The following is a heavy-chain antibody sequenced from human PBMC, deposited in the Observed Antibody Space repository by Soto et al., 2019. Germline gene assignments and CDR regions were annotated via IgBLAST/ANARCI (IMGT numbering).Heavy chain of an antibody. CDR1: GFTFSAYA. CDR2: ISYDGTEK. CDR3: DPAGNSHAFDT. J-gene: IGHJ3*02. Sequence: QVQLVESGGGVVQSGRSLRLSCAASGFTFSAYAMHWVRQAPGKGLEWVAFISYDGTEKYYADSVKGRFTISRDNSKNTLYLQMNSLRAEDTAVCYCDPAGNSHAFDTWGRGTMVTVSS. D-gene: IGHD1-7*01. V-gene: IGHV3-30-3*01.